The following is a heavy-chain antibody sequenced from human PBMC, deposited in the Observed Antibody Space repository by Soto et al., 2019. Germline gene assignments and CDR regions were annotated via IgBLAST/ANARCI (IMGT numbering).Heavy chain of an antibody. Sequence: GGSLRLSCAASGFTFSSYTMHWVRQTPGKGLEWVAHISYDGGDKYYADSVKGRFTISRDNSKNTLYLQMNTLRPEDTAIYYCARVIVRTSYSDRSGYYFKYWGQGTLVTVSS. CDR3: ARVIVRTSYSDRSGYYFKY. CDR1: GFTFSSYT. J-gene: IGHJ4*02. D-gene: IGHD3-22*01. CDR2: ISYDGGDK. V-gene: IGHV3-30*14.